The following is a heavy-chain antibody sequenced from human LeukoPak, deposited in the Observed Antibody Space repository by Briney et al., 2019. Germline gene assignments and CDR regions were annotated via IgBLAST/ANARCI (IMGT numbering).Heavy chain of an antibody. CDR2: THTSGST. CDR3: ARNFDY. Sequence: SQTLSLTFTVSGGSISSGSYYWSWIRQPAGKGLEWIGRTHTSGSTNYNPSLKSRVTISVDTSKNQFSLKLSSVTAADTAVYYCARNFDYWGQGTLVTVSS. CDR1: GGSISSGSYY. V-gene: IGHV4-61*02. J-gene: IGHJ4*02.